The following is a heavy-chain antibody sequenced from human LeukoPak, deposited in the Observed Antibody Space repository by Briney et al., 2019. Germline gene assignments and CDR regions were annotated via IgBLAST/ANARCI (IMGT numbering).Heavy chain of an antibody. J-gene: IGHJ3*02. Sequence: GGSLRLSCAASGFTFSNYWMTWVRQAPGKGLEWVANIKQDGGEKYYVDSVKGRFTISRDNANDSVYLQMNSLRAEDTAVYYCARRYFDWFLGAGGSLDIWGQGTMVTVSS. CDR3: ARRYFDWFLGAGGSLDI. D-gene: IGHD3-9*01. V-gene: IGHV3-7*01. CDR1: GFTFSNYW. CDR2: IKQDGGEK.